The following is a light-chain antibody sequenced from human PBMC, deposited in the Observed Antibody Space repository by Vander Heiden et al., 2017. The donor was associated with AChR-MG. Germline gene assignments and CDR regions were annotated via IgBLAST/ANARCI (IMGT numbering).Light chain of an antibody. CDR2: GAS. V-gene: IGKV3-15*01. CDR1: QSVSSN. J-gene: IGKJ1*01. CDR3: QQYTNWPQT. Sequence: EIVITQSPATLSVSPGERATLSCRASQSVSSNLAWYQQKPGQAPRLLIYGASTRATGIPARFSGSGSGTEFTLTISSLQSEDFAVYYCQQYTNWPQTFGQGTKVEIQ.